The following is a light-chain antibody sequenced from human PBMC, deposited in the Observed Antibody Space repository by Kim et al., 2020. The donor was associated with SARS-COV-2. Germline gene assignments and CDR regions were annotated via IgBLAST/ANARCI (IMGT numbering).Light chain of an antibody. J-gene: IGLJ2*01. CDR2: YDS. CDR1: NMGRKS. V-gene: IGLV3-21*04. CDR3: QVWDSSTDNVA. Sequence: APGETARITCGGDNMGRKSVHWYQQKPGQAPVLVMYYDSDRSSGIPERFSGSNSGNTATLTISRVEAGDEADYHCQVWDSSTDNVAFGGGTQLTVL.